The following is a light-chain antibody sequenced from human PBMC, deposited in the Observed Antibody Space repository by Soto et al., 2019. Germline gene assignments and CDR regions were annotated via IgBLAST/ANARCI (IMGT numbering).Light chain of an antibody. CDR2: AAS. V-gene: IGKV1-9*01. Sequence: DIQLTQSPSFLSASEGDRVTITCRASQGIGNDLAWYQQKPEKTPKLLIYAASTLQSGVPSRFSGSGSGTYFTLTISSLQPEDFATYYCQQLDTYPYTFEQGTEVEIK. CDR1: QGIGND. J-gene: IGKJ2*01. CDR3: QQLDTYPYT.